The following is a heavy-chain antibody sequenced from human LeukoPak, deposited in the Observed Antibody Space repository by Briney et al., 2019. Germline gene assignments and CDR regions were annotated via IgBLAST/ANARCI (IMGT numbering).Heavy chain of an antibody. CDR2: ISTSSRT. J-gene: IGHJ1*01. V-gene: IGHV3-23*01. Sequence: GGSLRLSCAASGFSFSSYAMSWVRQAPGKGLEWVSLISTSSRTHYADSMKGRFTISRDNSKNTLYLQMNSLRAENTAVYYCAKDLDSTGSWPPEYFQHWGQGSLVTVSS. D-gene: IGHD3-22*01. CDR3: AKDLDSTGSWPPEYFQH. CDR1: GFSFSSYA.